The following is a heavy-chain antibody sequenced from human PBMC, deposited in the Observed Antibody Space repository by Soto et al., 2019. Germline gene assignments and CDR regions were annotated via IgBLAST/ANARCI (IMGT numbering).Heavy chain of an antibody. CDR1: GGSITSSSSY. D-gene: IGHD3-22*01. V-gene: IGHV4-39*01. CDR2: SYYSGNT. J-gene: IGHJ6*02. CDR3: ARLWDYDSRAQVYYYYHVMDV. Sequence: SSETLSLTCAVSGGSITSSSSYWGWIRRPPGKGLEWIGSSYYSGNTYFSTTLHGLVTMSVDPSKNQFSLRLISVTAADTAVYYCARLWDYDSRAQVYYYYHVMDVCGPGTTVTVSS.